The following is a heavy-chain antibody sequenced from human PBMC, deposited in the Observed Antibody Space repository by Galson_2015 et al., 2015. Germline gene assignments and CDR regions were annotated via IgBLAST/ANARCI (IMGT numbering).Heavy chain of an antibody. J-gene: IGHJ6*02. CDR1: GFTFSSYS. Sequence: SLRLSCAASGFTFSSYSMNWVRQAPGKGLEWVSSISSSSSYIYYADSVKGRFTISRDNAKNSLYLQMNSLRAEDTAVYYCAREGAPYSSSWQNYYYYYGMDVWGQGTTVTVSS. CDR2: ISSSSSYI. D-gene: IGHD6-13*01. CDR3: AREGAPYSSSWQNYYYYYGMDV. V-gene: IGHV3-21*01.